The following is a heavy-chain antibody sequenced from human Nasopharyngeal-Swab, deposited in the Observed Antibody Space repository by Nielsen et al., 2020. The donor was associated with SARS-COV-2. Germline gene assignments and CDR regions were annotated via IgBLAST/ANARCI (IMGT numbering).Heavy chain of an antibody. CDR2: ISTSGTTI. CDR1: GFTFDNYE. CDR3: ARASRGWS. V-gene: IGHV3-48*03. Sequence: GESLKISCAASGFTFDNYEMNWVRQVPGKGLEWVSYISTSGTTIHYADSVRGRFTISRDNAKKSLYLQMNSLRAEDTAVYYCARASRGWSWGQGTLVTVSS. J-gene: IGHJ5*02. D-gene: IGHD6-19*01.